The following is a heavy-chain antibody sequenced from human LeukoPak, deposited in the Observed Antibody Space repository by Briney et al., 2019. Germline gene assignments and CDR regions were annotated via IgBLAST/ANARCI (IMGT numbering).Heavy chain of an antibody. CDR3: AKDRSPYYYDSSGYSWFDP. D-gene: IGHD3-22*01. V-gene: IGHV3-23*01. Sequence: GGSLRLSCAASGFTFSSYAMSWVRQAPGKGLEWVSVISGSGGSSYHADSVKGRFTISRDNSKNTLYLQMNSLRADDTAVYYCAKDRSPYYYDSSGYSWFDPWGQGTLVTVSS. J-gene: IGHJ5*02. CDR1: GFTFSSYA. CDR2: ISGSGGSS.